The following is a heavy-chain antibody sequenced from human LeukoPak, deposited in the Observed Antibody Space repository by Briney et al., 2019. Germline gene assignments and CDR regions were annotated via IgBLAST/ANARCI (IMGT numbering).Heavy chain of an antibody. D-gene: IGHD6-13*01. Sequence: SQTLSLTCVISGDSVSNNDWNWVRQTPSGALECLGRTYYDSKWYNHYAESVKSRISINQDTSKNQFSLQLNSVTPEDTAVYYCARGWARDGFNIWSQGTMVTVSS. CDR3: ARGWARDGFNI. CDR2: TYYDSKWYN. V-gene: IGHV6-1*01. CDR1: GDSVSNND. J-gene: IGHJ3*02.